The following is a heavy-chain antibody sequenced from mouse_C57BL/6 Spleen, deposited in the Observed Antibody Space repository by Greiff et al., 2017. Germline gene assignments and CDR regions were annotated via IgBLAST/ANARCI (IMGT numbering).Heavy chain of an antibody. CDR2: IWSGGST. CDR3: ARGGGYYGNYAMDY. CDR1: GFSLTSYG. Sequence: VQGVESGPGLVQPSQSLSITCTVSGFSLTSYGVHWVRQSPGKGLEWLGVIWSGGSTDYNAAFISRLSISKDNSKSQVFFKMNSLQADDTAIYYCARGGGYYGNYAMDYWGQGTSVTVSS. D-gene: IGHD1-1*01. J-gene: IGHJ4*01. V-gene: IGHV2-2*01.